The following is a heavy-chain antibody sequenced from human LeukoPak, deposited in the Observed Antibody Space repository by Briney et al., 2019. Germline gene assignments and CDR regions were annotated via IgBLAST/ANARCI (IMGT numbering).Heavy chain of an antibody. D-gene: IGHD3-16*02. CDR3: ARCSINYDYVWGSYPRVAFDI. Sequence: GASVKVSCKASGGTFSSYAISWVRQAPGQGLEWMGGIIPIFGTANYAQKFQGRVTITADKSTSTAYMELSSLRSEDTAVYYCARCSINYDYVWGSYPRVAFDIWGQGTMVTVSS. CDR2: IIPIFGTA. CDR1: GGTFSSYA. J-gene: IGHJ3*02. V-gene: IGHV1-69*06.